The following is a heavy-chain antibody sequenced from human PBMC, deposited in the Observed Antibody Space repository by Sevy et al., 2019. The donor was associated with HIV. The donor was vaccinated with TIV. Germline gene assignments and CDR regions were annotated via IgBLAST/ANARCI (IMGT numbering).Heavy chain of an antibody. CDR1: GFTFDDYA. CDR2: INWKAVNT. CDR3: ARITYYFDTTGYGAFDM. Sequence: GGSLRLSCAASGFTFDDYAMSWVRQAPGKGLEWVSSINWKAVNTGYADSVKGRFTISRDSAKKSLYLQMNSLRVEDTALYHCARITYYFDTTGYGAFDMWGQGTMVTVSS. J-gene: IGHJ3*02. D-gene: IGHD3-22*01. V-gene: IGHV3-20*01.